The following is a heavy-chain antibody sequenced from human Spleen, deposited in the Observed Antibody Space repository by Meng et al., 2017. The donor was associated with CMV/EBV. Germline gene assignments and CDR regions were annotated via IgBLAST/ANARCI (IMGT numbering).Heavy chain of an antibody. CDR1: GFSFSDCY. Sequence: GESLKISCAASGFSFSDCYMGWIRQAPGKGLEWVSVIYSGGTNTYYADSVKGRFTISRDNSKNTLYLQMNSLRAEDTALCYCAKIMATSAWYFDLWGRGTLVTVSS. V-gene: IGHV3-23*03. J-gene: IGHJ2*01. D-gene: IGHD5-24*01. CDR2: IYSGGTNT. CDR3: AKIMATSAWYFDL.